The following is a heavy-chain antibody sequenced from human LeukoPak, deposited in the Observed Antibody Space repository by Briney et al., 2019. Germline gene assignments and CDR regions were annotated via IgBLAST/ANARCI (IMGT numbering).Heavy chain of an antibody. CDR3: ARHSPTYYYDSSGHYPDY. CDR2: IYTSGST. V-gene: IGHV4-61*02. Sequence: SQTLSLTCTVSGGSISCGSYYWSWIRQPAWKGLEWIGRIYTSGSTNYNPSLKSRVTISVDTSKNQFSLKLSSVTAADTAVYYCARHSPTYYYDSSGHYPDYWGQGTLVTVSS. CDR1: GGSISCGSYY. D-gene: IGHD3-22*01. J-gene: IGHJ4*02.